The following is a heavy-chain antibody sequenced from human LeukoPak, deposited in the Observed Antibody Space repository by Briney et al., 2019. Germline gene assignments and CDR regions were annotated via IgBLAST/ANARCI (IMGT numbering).Heavy chain of an antibody. CDR1: DGSISTYY. J-gene: IGHJ4*02. CDR2: IHYSGST. V-gene: IGHV4-59*08. CDR3: ASLTVDYYFDY. D-gene: IGHD4-23*01. Sequence: SETLSLTCTVSDGSISTYYWSWIRQPPGKGLEWIGYIHYSGSTNYNPSLKSRVTISVDTSRNQFSLKLSSVTAADTAVYYCASLTVDYYFDYWGQGTLVTVSS.